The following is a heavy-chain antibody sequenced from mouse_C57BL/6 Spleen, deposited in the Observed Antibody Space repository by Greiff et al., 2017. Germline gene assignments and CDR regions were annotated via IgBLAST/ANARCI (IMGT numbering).Heavy chain of an antibody. CDR2: ISYDGSN. J-gene: IGHJ3*01. CDR1: GYSITSGYY. CDR3: AKYYDYEGFAY. Sequence: EVQLVESGPGLVKPSQSLSLTCSVTGYSITSGYYWNWIRQFPGNKLEWMGYISYDGSNNYNPSLKNRISITRDTSKNQFFLKLNSVTTEDTATYYCAKYYDYEGFAYWGQGALVTVSA. D-gene: IGHD2-4*01. V-gene: IGHV3-6*01.